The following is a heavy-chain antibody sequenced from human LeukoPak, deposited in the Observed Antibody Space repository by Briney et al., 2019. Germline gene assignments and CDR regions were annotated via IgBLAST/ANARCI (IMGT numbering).Heavy chain of an antibody. CDR2: INADGSAT. D-gene: IGHD2-2*01. V-gene: IGHV3-74*01. Sequence: GGSLRLSCATSGFTFSSHWMHWVRQAPEKGLVGVSHINADGSATYYAASVKGRFTISRDNARNTLYLQMHSLTAEDTGVYYCVRGALRDCSYTSCTRGNWFDPWGQGTLVTVSS. CDR3: VRGALRDCSYTSCTRGNWFDP. CDR1: GFTFSSHW. J-gene: IGHJ5*02.